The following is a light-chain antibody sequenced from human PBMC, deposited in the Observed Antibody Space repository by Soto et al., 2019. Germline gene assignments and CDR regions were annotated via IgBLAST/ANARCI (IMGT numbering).Light chain of an antibody. CDR1: QSVSSY. CDR2: DAS. Sequence: EIVLTQSPATLSLSPGERATLSCRASQSVSSYLAWYQQKPGQAPRLLIYDASNRATGIPARFSGSGSGTDFTLTISNLEPEDFALYYCQQRSKWPLSVTFGQGTRLEIK. J-gene: IGKJ5*01. CDR3: QQRSKWPLSVT. V-gene: IGKV3-11*01.